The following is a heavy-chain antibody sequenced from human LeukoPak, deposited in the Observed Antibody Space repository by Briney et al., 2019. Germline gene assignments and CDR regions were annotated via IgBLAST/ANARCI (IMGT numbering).Heavy chain of an antibody. CDR1: GGSISSSNW. J-gene: IGHJ3*02. V-gene: IGHV4-61*01. CDR3: ARAPRGVVVKSDAFDI. D-gene: IGHD2-15*01. CDR2: IYYSGST. Sequence: SETLSLTCAVSGGSISSSNWWSWIRQPPGKGLEWIGYIYYSGSTNYNPSLKSRVRTSVDTSKKQFSLKLSSVTAADTAVYYCARAPRGVVVKSDAFDIWGQGTMVTVSS.